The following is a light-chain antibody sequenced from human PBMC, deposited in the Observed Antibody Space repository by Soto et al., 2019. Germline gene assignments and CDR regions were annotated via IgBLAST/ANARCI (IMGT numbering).Light chain of an antibody. Sequence: EIVLTQSPATLSVSPGERATLSCRASQSVSILLAWYQQKPGQAPRLLIYGASSRATGIPDRFSGSGSGTDFTLTISSLEPEDFAVYYCQQRSNWLWTFGQGTKVDIK. V-gene: IGKV3-11*01. J-gene: IGKJ1*01. CDR3: QQRSNWLWT. CDR2: GAS. CDR1: QSVSIL.